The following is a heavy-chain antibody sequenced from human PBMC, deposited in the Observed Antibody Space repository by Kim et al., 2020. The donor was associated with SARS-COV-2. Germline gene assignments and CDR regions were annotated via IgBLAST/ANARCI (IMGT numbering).Heavy chain of an antibody. D-gene: IGHD3-10*01. V-gene: IGHV3-11*06. CDR1: GFTFSDYY. J-gene: IGHJ2*01. CDR3: ASTRAPEVWFGEFKNWYFDL. Sequence: GGSLRLSCAASGFTFSDYYMSWIRQAPGKGLEWVSYISSSSSYTNYADSVKGRFTISRDNAKNSLYLQMNSLRAEDTAVYYCASTRAPEVWFGEFKNWYFDLWGRGTLVTVSS. CDR2: ISSSSSYT.